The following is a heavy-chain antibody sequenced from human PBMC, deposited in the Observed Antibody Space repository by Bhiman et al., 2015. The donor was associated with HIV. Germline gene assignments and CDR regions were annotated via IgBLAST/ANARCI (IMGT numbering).Heavy chain of an antibody. CDR2: VSYAENST. J-gene: IGHJ4*01. CDR3: ARGSGWYEGLDY. V-gene: IGHV3-30-3*01. Sequence: QVQLVESGGGVVQPERSLRLSCAASGFTFSLYSMHWLRQAPGKGLEWVAVVSYAENSTYFADSVKGRFTISRDNSKNTLYLQINGLRPEDTSVYYCARGSGWYEGLDYWGHGTLVTVSS. CDR1: GFTFSLYS. D-gene: IGHD6-19*01.